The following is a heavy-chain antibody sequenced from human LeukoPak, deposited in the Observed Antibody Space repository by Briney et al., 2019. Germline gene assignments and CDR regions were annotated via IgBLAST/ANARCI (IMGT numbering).Heavy chain of an antibody. CDR3: ARGSPSYAQWHFDL. Sequence: GGSLRLSCAASGFTFSSYWMHWVRQAPGKGLVWVSRINSDGSSTRYADFVKGRFTMSSDTSISTAYMELSSLRSDDTAVYYCARGSPSYAQWHFDLWGRGTLVTVSS. CDR2: INSDGSST. D-gene: IGHD2/OR15-2a*01. CDR1: GFTFSSYW. J-gene: IGHJ2*01. V-gene: IGHV3-74*01.